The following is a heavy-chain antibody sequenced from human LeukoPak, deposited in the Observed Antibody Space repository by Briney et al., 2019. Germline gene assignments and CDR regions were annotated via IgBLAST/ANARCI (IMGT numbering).Heavy chain of an antibody. CDR3: AELGITMIGGV. CDR1: GFTFSSYE. V-gene: IGHV3-48*03. J-gene: IGHJ6*04. Sequence: PGGSLRLSCAASGFTFSSYEMNWVRQAPGKGLEWVSYISSSGSIIYYADSVKGRFTISRDNAKNPLYLQMNSLRAEDTAVYYCAELGITMIGGVWGKGTTVTISS. D-gene: IGHD3-10*02. CDR2: ISSSGSII.